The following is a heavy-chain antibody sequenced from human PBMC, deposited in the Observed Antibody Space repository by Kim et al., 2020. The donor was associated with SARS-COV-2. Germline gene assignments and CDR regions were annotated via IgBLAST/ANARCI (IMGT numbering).Heavy chain of an antibody. J-gene: IGHJ4*02. V-gene: IGHV1-3*01. Sequence: ASVKVSCKATGYTFTSYAMHWVRQAPGQRLEWMGWINAGNGNTKYSQKFQGRVTITRDTSASTAYMELSSLRSEDTAVYYCASGYYYDSSGYYPPHYWGQGTLVTVSS. CDR3: ASGYYYDSSGYYPPHY. CDR2: INAGNGNT. CDR1: GYTFTSYA. D-gene: IGHD3-22*01.